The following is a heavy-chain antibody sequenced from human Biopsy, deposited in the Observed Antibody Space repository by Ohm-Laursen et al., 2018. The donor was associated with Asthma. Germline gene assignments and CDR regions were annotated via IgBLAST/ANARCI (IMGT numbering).Heavy chain of an antibody. J-gene: IGHJ6*02. CDR1: GAYIGTPDYH. D-gene: IGHD5-24*01. CDR2: VFYSGTT. V-gene: IGHV4-30-4*01. Sequence: SQTLSLTCTVSGAYIGTPDYHWSWIRQSPGKGLEWIGFVFYSGTTHYSRSLERRLFLSIDTARNEFSMNLRSLTAADTAVYFCARVAVYGDIFFAIDVWGQGTTVSVS. CDR3: ARVAVYGDIFFAIDV.